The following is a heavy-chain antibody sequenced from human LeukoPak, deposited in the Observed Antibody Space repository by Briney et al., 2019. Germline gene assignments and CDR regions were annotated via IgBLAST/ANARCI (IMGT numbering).Heavy chain of an antibody. CDR1: GFTFSDYT. Sequence: PGGSLRLSCAASGFTFSDYTMTWVRQAPGKGLEWVASISSDSSYIDYADSVKGRFTISRDNAKNSLFLKTDTLRGNDTGIYYCARDPNVLGITPYYSDFWGQGTLVTASS. CDR2: ISSDSSYI. D-gene: IGHD3-10*01. V-gene: IGHV3-21*01. CDR3: ARDPNVLGITPYYSDF. J-gene: IGHJ4*02.